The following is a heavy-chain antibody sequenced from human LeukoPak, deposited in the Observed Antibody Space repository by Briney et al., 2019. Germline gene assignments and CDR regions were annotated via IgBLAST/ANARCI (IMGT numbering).Heavy chain of an antibody. D-gene: IGHD5-18*01. V-gene: IGHV3-21*01. CDR3: ARDRGYSYGQAIDY. CDR1: GFTFSSYS. CDR2: ISSSSSYM. J-gene: IGHJ4*02. Sequence: GASLRLSCAASGFTFSSYSMNWTRQAPGKGLERLSSISSSSSYMYYADSVRGRFTISRDNAKNSLYLQMNSLRAEATAVYYCARDRGYSYGQAIDYWGQGTLVTVSS.